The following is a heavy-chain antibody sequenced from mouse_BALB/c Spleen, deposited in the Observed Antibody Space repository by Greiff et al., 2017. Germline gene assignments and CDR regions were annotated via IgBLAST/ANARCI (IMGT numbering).Heavy chain of an antibody. D-gene: IGHD2-3*01. J-gene: IGHJ3*01. CDR3: ARAYDGYYEFAY. CDR2: IYPGSGST. CDR1: GYTFTDYV. Sequence: QVQLQQSGPELVKPGASVKMSCKASGYTFTDYVISWVKQRTGQGLEWIGEIYPGSGSTYYNEKFKGKATLTADKSSNTACMQLSSLTSEDSAVYFCARAYDGYYEFAYWGQGTLVTVSA. V-gene: IGHV1-81*01.